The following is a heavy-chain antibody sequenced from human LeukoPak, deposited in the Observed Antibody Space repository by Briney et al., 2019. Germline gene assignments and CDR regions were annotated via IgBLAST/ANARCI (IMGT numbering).Heavy chain of an antibody. CDR3: AREPITPDAFDI. CDR2: IKKDGSGT. V-gene: IGHV3-7*01. CDR1: GFTFSGYW. D-gene: IGHD2-15*01. Sequence: GGSLRLSCAASGFTFSGYWMTWVRQAPGKGLEWVANIKKDGSGTSYVDSVKGRFTISRDNAKNLLYLQMNSLRAEDTAVYYCAREPITPDAFDIWGQGTMVTVSS. J-gene: IGHJ3*02.